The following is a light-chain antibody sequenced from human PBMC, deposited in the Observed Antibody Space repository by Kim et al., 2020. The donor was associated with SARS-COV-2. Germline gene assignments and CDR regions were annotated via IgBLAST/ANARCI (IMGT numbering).Light chain of an antibody. CDR2: YDS. CDR3: QVWDSSSDHPV. V-gene: IGLV3-21*04. J-gene: IGLJ3*02. Sequence: APGKPARITCGGNNVGSKSVHWYQQKPGQAPVLVIYYDSDRPSGIPERFSGSNSGNTATLTISRVEAGDEADYYCQVWDSSSDHPVFGGGTQLTVL. CDR1: NVGSKS.